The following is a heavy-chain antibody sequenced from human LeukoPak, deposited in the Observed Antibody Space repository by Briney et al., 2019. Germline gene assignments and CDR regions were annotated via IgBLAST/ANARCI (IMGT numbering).Heavy chain of an antibody. CDR1: GFTLEEYA. J-gene: IGHJ4*02. CDR3: AKDKGRKIRGVYS. V-gene: IGHV3-9*01. CDR2: ISWNRGSI. Sequence: PGGSLRLSCVASGFTLEEYAMHWVRQAPGKGLEWVSGISWNRGSIGYVDSVKGRFTISRDNAKNSLYLQMDSAKVEDTAFYYCAKDKGRKIRGVYSWGQGTQVIVSS. D-gene: IGHD3-10*01.